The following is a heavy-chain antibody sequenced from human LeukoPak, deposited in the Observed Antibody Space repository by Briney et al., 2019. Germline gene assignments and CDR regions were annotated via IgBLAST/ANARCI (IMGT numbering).Heavy chain of an antibody. J-gene: IGHJ4*02. D-gene: IGHD3-3*02. CDR3: ARGQFWSGYSI. CDR2: INHRRST. V-gene: IGHV4-34*01. CDR1: GGSSSGYY. Sequence: SETLSLTCAVYGGSSSGYYWSWIRQPPGKGLEWIGEINHRRSTNYNPSLKSRVTMSVDTSKNQFSLNLSSVTAADTAVYYCARGQFWSGYSIWGQGTLVTVSS.